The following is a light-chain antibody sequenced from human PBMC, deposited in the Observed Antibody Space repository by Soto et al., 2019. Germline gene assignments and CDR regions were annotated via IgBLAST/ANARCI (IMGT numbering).Light chain of an antibody. CDR2: DAS. Sequence: IVMNPYPFTMSLTKGEAATLSCRASQSVSGSYLAWYQQKPGQAPRLVIYDASTRATGIPDRFRGSGSGTDFTLTISRLEPEDFAVYYCYQYDTSPWTFGQGTKVDIK. V-gene: IGKV3-20*01. CDR3: YQYDTSPWT. J-gene: IGKJ1*01. CDR1: QSVSGSY.